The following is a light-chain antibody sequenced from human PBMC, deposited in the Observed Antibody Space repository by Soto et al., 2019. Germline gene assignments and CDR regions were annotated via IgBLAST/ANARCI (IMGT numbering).Light chain of an antibody. Sequence: DIQMTQSPSSLSASVGDRVTITCRASQSISSFLNWYQQKPGKAPKLLIYASSRLQSGVPSRFSGSGSGTDFTLTISSLQPEDFATYYCQRSYSTPWTFGQGTKVEIK. CDR3: QRSYSTPWT. J-gene: IGKJ1*01. V-gene: IGKV1-39*01. CDR1: QSISSF. CDR2: ASS.